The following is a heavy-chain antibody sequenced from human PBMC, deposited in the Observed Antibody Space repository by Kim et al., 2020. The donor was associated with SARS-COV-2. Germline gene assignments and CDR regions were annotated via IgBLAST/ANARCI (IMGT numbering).Heavy chain of an antibody. J-gene: IGHJ3*02. D-gene: IGHD3-9*01. CDR3: ARARGYYDILTGKRSGGAFDI. V-gene: IGHV1-46*01. Sequence: ASVKVSCKASGYTFTSYYMHWVRQAPGQGLEWMGIINPSGGSTSYAQKFQGRVTMTRDTSTSTVYMELSSLRSEDTAVYYCARARGYYDILTGKRSGGAFDIWGQGTMVTVSS. CDR2: INPSGGST. CDR1: GYTFTSYY.